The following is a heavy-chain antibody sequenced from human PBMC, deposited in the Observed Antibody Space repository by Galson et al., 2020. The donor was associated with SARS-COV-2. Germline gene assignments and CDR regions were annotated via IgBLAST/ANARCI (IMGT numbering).Heavy chain of an antibody. V-gene: IGHV1-69*13. CDR3: ARVEPAADYYYYYGMDV. CDR2: IIPIFGTA. CDR1: RGTFSSYA. Sequence: SVTVSCKASRGTFSSYAISWVRQAPGQGLEWMGGIIPIFGTANYAQKFQGRVTITADESTSTAYMELSSLRSEDTAVYYCARVEPAADYYYYYGMDVWGQGTTVTVSS. J-gene: IGHJ6*02. D-gene: IGHD6-13*01.